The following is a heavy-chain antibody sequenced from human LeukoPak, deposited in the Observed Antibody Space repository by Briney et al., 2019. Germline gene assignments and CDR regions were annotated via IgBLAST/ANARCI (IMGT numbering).Heavy chain of an antibody. CDR2: INGDGSST. CDR3: TRVRNNCWSSNPPDF. CDR1: GVTFSIYW. D-gene: IGHD2-21*01. Sequence: PGGSLRLSCAASGVTFSIYWLHWVRQAPGKGLVWVSRINGDGSSTNYADSVKGRFTISRDNAKNTLYLQMNSLRAEDTAVYYCTRVRNNCWSSNPPDFWGQGTLFTVSS. J-gene: IGHJ4*02. V-gene: IGHV3-74*01.